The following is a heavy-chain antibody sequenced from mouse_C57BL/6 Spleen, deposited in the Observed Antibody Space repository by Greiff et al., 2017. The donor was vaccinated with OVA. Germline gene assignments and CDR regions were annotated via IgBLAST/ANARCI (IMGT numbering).Heavy chain of an antibody. V-gene: IGHV2-6-1*01. J-gene: IGHJ4*01. CDR3: ARHHYYGPYAMDY. CDR2: IWSDGST. CDR1: GFSLTSYG. Sequence: VQRVESGPGLVAPSQSLSITCTVSGFSLTSYGVHWVRQPPGKGLEWLVVIWSDGSTTYNSALKSRLSISKDNSKSQVFLKMNSLQTDDTAMYYCARHHYYGPYAMDYWGQGTSVTVSS. D-gene: IGHD1-2*01.